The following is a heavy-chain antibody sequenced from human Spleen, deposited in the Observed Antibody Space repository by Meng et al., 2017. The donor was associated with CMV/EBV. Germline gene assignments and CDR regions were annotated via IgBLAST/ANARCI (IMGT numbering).Heavy chain of an antibody. CDR2: MSSDGSNK. CDR3: AGGWDQSGYYFDY. J-gene: IGHJ4*02. CDR1: GFTFSRYA. V-gene: IGHV3-30-3*01. D-gene: IGHD1-26*01. Sequence: CAASGFTFSRYAIHWVRQAPGKGLEWVALMSSDGSNKDYAGSVKGRFTISRDNSKNTLYLQMNSLRAEDTAVYYCAGGWDQSGYYFDYWGQGTLVTVSS.